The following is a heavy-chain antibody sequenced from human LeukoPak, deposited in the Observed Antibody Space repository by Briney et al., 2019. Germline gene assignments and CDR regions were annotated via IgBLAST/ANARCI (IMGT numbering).Heavy chain of an antibody. CDR2: IYYTGST. CDR1: DGSISSPDHY. V-gene: IGHV4-39*01. CDR3: ARRFFYGDYDTYYFDY. Sequence: SETLSLTCTVSDGSISSPDHYWGWIRQPPGKGLEWIGIIYYTGSTYYNLPLKSRVIISVDTSKTQFSLKVKSTTAADTAVYYCARRFFYGDYDTYYFDYWGQGILVTVSS. J-gene: IGHJ4*02. D-gene: IGHD4-17*01.